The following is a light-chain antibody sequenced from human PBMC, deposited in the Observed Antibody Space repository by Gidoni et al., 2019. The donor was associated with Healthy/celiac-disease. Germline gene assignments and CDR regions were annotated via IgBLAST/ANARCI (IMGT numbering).Light chain of an antibody. J-gene: IGLJ3*02. CDR2: GNS. V-gene: IGLV1-40*01. CDR3: QSYDSSLSGSRV. CDR1: SSNIGAGYD. Sequence: QSVLTQPPSVSAAPGQRVTISCTGGSSNIGAGYDVHWYQQLPGTATKLLIYGNSNRPSGVPDRFSGSKSGTSASLAITGLQAEDEADYYCQSYDSSLSGSRVFGGGTKLTVL.